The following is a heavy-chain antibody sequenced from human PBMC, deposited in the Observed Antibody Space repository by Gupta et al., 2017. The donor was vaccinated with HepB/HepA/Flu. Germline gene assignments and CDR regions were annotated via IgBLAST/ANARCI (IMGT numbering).Heavy chain of an antibody. D-gene: IGHD3-22*01. Sequence: QVQLVQSGAEVKKPGASVKVSCKASGYTFTGYYMHWVRQAPGQGLEWMGWINPNSGGTNYAQKLQGRVTMTRDTSISTAYRELSRLRSEETAVYYCARSPYYYDSSGYLPSFDPWGQGTLVTVSS. V-gene: IGHV1-2*02. CDR1: GYTFTGYY. J-gene: IGHJ5*02. CDR3: ARSPYYYDSSGYLPSFDP. CDR2: INPNSGGT.